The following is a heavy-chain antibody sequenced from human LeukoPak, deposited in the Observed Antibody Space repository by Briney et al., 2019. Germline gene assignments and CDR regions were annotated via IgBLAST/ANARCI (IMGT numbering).Heavy chain of an antibody. J-gene: IGHJ4*02. Sequence: GGSLRLSCAASGFTFDDYTMHWVRQAPGKGLEWVSLISWDGGSTYYADSVKGRFTISRDNSKNSLYLQMNSLRAEDTALYYCAKDIGSSGYYGIDYWGQGTLVTVSS. CDR3: AKDIGSSGYYGIDY. V-gene: IGHV3-43D*03. D-gene: IGHD3-22*01. CDR1: GFTFDDYT. CDR2: ISWDGGST.